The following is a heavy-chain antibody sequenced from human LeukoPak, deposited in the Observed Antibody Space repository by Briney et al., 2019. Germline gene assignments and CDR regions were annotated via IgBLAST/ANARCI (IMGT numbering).Heavy chain of an antibody. Sequence: GGSLRLSCAASGFIFNNYAMHWVRQAPGKGLEYVSAIGGNGDTSYYADSVKGRFTISRDNSKNTVYLQMCSLRNEDMAVYYCATRHEYSYPYWGQGTLVTVSS. V-gene: IGHV3-64*02. CDR2: IGGNGDTS. J-gene: IGHJ4*02. CDR3: ATRHEYSYPY. D-gene: IGHD5-18*01. CDR1: GFIFNNYA.